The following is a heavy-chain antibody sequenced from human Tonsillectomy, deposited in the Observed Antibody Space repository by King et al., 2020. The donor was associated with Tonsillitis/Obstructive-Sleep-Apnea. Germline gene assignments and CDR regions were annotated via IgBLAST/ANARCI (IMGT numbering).Heavy chain of an antibody. CDR3: ARDNYYGSGSYYTAPNLNYFDY. CDR1: RFISSNYW. CDR2: IKQDGSEE. D-gene: IGHD3-10*01. J-gene: IGHJ4*02. Sequence: VQLVESGGGLVQPGGSLRLSCTASRFISSNYWMSWVRQAPGKGLEWVANIKQDGSEEYYVDSVKGRFAISRDNAKKSLFLQMNSLRAEDTAVYYCARDNYYGSGSYYTAPNLNYFDYWGQGTLVTVSS. V-gene: IGHV3-7*04.